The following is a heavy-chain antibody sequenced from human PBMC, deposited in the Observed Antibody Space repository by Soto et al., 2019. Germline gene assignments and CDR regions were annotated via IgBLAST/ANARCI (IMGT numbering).Heavy chain of an antibody. CDR1: GCSISSSSYY. CDR3: ARQMTTVTPDWFDH. V-gene: IGHV4-39*01. CDR2: IYYSGST. D-gene: IGHD4-4*01. J-gene: IGHJ5*02. Sequence: XETLYLTCTVSGCSISSSSYYWGWIRQPPGKGLEWIGIIYYSGSTYYNPSLKSRVTISVDTSKNQFSLKLSSVTAADTAVYYCARQMTTVTPDWFDHWGQGTLVTVSS.